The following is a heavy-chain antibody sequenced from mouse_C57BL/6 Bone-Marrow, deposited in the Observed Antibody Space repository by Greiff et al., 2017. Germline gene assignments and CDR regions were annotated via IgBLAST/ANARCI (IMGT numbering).Heavy chain of an antibody. CDR1: GFTFSDYY. V-gene: IGHV5-12*01. J-gene: IGHJ2*01. Sequence: KLVESGGGLVQPGGSLKLSCAASGFTFSDYYMYWVRQTPEKRLEWVAYISNGGGSTYYPDTVKGRFTISRDNAKNTLYLQMSRLKSEDTAMYYCARLSMITTPCYFDYWGQGTTLTVSS. CDR2: ISNGGGST. D-gene: IGHD2-4*01. CDR3: ARLSMITTPCYFDY.